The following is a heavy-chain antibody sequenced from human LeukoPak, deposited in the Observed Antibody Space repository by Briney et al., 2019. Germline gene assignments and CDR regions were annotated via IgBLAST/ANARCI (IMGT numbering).Heavy chain of an antibody. CDR3: ARGLYRYFDL. J-gene: IGHJ2*01. Sequence: SQTLSLTCAISGDSVSSNSATWNWIRQSPPRGLEWLGRTYYRSKWDNDYAVSVKSRITINPDTSKNQFSLQLNSVTPEDTAVYYCARGLYRYFDLWGRGTLVTVSS. V-gene: IGHV6-1*01. CDR1: GDSVSSNSAT. CDR2: TYYRSKWDN.